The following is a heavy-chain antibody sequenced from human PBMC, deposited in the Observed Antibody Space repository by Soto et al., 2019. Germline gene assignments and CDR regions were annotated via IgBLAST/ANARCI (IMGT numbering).Heavy chain of an antibody. CDR1: GFSFNSYG. CDR3: AKATCSSTACYIDY. J-gene: IGHJ4*02. Sequence: QVQLVESGGGVVQPGRSLKLSCAASGFSFNSYGMHWVPQAPGKGLEWVAVISFDGDNYYYEDSVKGRFTISRDNSKNRLYLQMISLRAEDTAVYYCAKATCSSTACYIDYWGQGTLVTVSS. D-gene: IGHD2-2*01. V-gene: IGHV3-30*18. CDR2: ISFDGDNY.